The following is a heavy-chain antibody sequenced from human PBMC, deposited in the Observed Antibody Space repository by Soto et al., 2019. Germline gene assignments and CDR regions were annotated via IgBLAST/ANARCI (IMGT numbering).Heavy chain of an antibody. CDR3: ARESSYYGSGSYK. V-gene: IGHV4-34*01. J-gene: IGHJ4*02. D-gene: IGHD3-10*01. CDR2: INHSGST. CDR1: GGSFSGYY. Sequence: SETLSLTCAVYGGSFSGYYWSWIRQPPGKGLEWIGEINHSGSTNYNPSLKSRVTISVDTSKNQFSLKLSSVTAADTAVYYCARESSYYGSGSYKWGQGTLVTVSS.